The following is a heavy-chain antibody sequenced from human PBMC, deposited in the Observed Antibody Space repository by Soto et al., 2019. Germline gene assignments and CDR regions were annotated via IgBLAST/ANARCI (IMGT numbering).Heavy chain of an antibody. D-gene: IGHD6-6*01. Sequence: GSLRLSCAASGFTFSSYGMHWVRQAPGKGLEWVAVIWYDGSNKYYADSVKGRLTISRDNSKNTLYLQMNSLRAEDTVVYYCARDSRVYSSSYLYDYWGQGTLVPVSS. CDR2: IWYDGSNK. CDR3: ARDSRVYSSSYLYDY. J-gene: IGHJ4*02. CDR1: GFTFSSYG. V-gene: IGHV3-33*01.